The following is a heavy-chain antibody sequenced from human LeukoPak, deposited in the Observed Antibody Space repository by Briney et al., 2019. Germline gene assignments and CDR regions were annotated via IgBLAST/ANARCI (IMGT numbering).Heavy chain of an antibody. D-gene: IGHD3-22*01. CDR1: GGSVSSYY. J-gene: IGHJ5*02. CDR2: IYDIGST. Sequence: SETLSLTCTVSGGSVSSYYWSWIRQPPGKGLEWIGYIYDIGSTKYNPSLKSRVTMSVDTSKNQFSLKLSSVTAADTAVYHCARTYYYDSSGYLNHWFDPLGQGTLVTVSS. CDR3: ARTYYYDSSGYLNHWFDP. V-gene: IGHV4-59*08.